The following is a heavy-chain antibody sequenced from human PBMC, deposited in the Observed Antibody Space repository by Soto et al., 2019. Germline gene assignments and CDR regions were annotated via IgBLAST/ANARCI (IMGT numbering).Heavy chain of an antibody. Sequence: GESLKISCQGSGYSFTSYWISWVRQMPGKGLEWMGRIDPSDSYTNYSPSFQGHVTISADKSISTAYLQWSSLKASDTAMYYCARLGVDTAMVMGWLDPWGKGTRVTVA. J-gene: IGHJ5*02. D-gene: IGHD5-18*01. V-gene: IGHV5-10-1*01. CDR2: IDPSDSYT. CDR3: ARLGVDTAMVMGWLDP. CDR1: GYSFTSYW.